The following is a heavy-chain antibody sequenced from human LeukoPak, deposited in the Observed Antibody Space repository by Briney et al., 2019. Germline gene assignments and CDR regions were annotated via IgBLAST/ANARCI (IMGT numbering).Heavy chain of an antibody. CDR2: IIPIFGIA. J-gene: IGHJ4*02. CDR1: GGTFSSYV. V-gene: IGHV1-69*13. D-gene: IGHD3-10*01. Sequence: SVKVSCKASGGTFSSYVISWVRQAPGQGLEWMGGIIPIFGIANYAQKFQGRVSITADESTSTAYMELSSLRSEDTAVYYCTYYYGSGSYPERTLDSIYWGQGTLVTVSS. CDR3: TYYYGSGSYPERTLDSIY.